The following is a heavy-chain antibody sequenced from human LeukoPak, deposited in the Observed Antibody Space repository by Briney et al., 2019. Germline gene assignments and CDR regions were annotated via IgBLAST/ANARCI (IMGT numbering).Heavy chain of an antibody. Sequence: ASVKVSCKASGGTFSSYAISWVRQAPGQGLEWMGGIIPIFGTANYAQKFQGRVTSTADESTITAYMELSSLRSEDTAVYYCARRYYYDSSRGFQHWGQGTLVTVSS. CDR3: ARRYYYDSSRGFQH. CDR2: IIPIFGTA. D-gene: IGHD3-22*01. V-gene: IGHV1-69*01. J-gene: IGHJ1*01. CDR1: GGTFSSYA.